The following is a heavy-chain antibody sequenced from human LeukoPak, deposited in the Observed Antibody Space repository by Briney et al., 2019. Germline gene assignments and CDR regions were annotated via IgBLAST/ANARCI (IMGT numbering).Heavy chain of an antibody. CDR1: GGSISSYY. CDR2: IYYSGST. J-gene: IGHJ4*02. CDR3: ARHSPYIYGETAPFDY. Sequence: SETLSLTCTVSGGSISSYYWSWIRQPPGKGLEWIGYIYYSGSTNYNPSLKSRVTISVDTSKNQFSLKLSSVTAADTDVYYCARHSPYIYGETAPFDYWGQGTLVTVSS. V-gene: IGHV4-59*08. D-gene: IGHD5-18*01.